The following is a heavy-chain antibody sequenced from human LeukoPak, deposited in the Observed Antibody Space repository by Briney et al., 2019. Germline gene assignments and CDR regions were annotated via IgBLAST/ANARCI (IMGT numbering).Heavy chain of an antibody. V-gene: IGHV3-9*01. D-gene: IGHD1-26*01. CDR1: GFTFDDYA. J-gene: IGHJ3*02. CDR2: ISWNSGSI. Sequence: PGRSLRLSCAASGFTFDDYAMYWVRQAPGKGLEWVSGISWNSGSIGYADSVKGRFTISRDNAKNSLYLQMNSLRAEDTALYYCAKGSRRRERRPFDIWGQGTMVTVSS. CDR3: AKGSRRRERRPFDI.